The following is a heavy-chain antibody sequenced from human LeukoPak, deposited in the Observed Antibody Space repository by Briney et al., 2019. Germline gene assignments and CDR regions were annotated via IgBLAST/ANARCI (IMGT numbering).Heavy chain of an antibody. CDR1: GFTFSNAW. Sequence: PGGSLRLSCAASGFTFSNAWMNWVRQAPGKGLEWVGRIKSKTDGGTTDYAAPVKGRFTISRDDSKNTLYLQMNSLKTEDTAVYYCTTDDDPRVRWLQFGSYWGQGTLVTVSS. CDR3: TTDDDPRVRWLQFGSY. CDR2: IKSKTDGGTT. V-gene: IGHV3-15*07. J-gene: IGHJ4*02. D-gene: IGHD5-24*01.